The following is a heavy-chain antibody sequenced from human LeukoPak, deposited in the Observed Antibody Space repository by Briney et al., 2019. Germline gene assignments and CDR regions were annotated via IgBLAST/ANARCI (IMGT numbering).Heavy chain of an antibody. CDR1: GGSISSYY. V-gene: IGHV4-59*06. CDR3: VREILYCSGGSCYRGPFDN. J-gene: IGHJ4*02. D-gene: IGHD2-15*01. CDR2: IFHRGGT. Sequence: SETLSLTCTVSGGSISSYYWSWIRQPPGKGLEWIGYIFHRGGTSYNPSLKSRILFSVDTSQNQFSLKLNSVTAADTAVYYCVREILYCSGGSCYRGPFDNWGQGTLVTVSA.